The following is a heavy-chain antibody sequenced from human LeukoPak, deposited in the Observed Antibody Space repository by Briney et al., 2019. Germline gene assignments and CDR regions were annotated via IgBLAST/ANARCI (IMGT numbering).Heavy chain of an antibody. CDR1: GFTFSSYG. D-gene: IGHD6-19*01. CDR3: AKGGEWLVASAYYYYYMHV. V-gene: IGHV3-23*01. J-gene: IGHJ6*03. CDR2: ISGSGGTT. Sequence: GGSLRLSCAASGFTFSSYGMSWVRQAPGKGLEWVSAISGSGGTTYYVDSVKGRFTISRDNSKNTLYLQMNSLRAEDTAVYYCAKGGEWLVASAYYYYYMHVWGKGTTVTISS.